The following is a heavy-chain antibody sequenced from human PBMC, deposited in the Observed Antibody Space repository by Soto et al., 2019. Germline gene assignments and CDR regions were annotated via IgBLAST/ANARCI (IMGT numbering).Heavy chain of an antibody. Sequence: EVQLLESGGGLVQPGGSLRLSCAASGFTISSYAMSWVRQPPGKGLEWVSSIGGGAGGTYYPDSVKGRFTISRDNSKSTLYLQMNSLRAEDTAVYYCARDIVIAVPGPLDYWGQGTLITVSS. D-gene: IGHD6-19*01. CDR2: IGGGAGGT. J-gene: IGHJ4*02. CDR1: GFTISSYA. V-gene: IGHV3-23*01. CDR3: ARDIVIAVPGPLDY.